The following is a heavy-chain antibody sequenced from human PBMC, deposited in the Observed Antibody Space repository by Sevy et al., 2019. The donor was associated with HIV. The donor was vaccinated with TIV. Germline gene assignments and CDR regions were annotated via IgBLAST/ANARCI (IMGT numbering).Heavy chain of an antibody. D-gene: IGHD3-3*01. CDR3: ARGLIYDFWSGYYRYYYYYGMDV. V-gene: IGHV4-59*01. J-gene: IGHJ6*02. CDR1: GGSISSYY. Sequence: SETLSLTCTVSGGSISSYYWSWIRQSPGKGLEWIGYIYYSGSTNYNPSLKSRVTISVDTSKNQFSLKLSSVTAADTAVYYCARGLIYDFWSGYYRYYYYYGMDVWGQGTTVTVSS. CDR2: IYYSGST.